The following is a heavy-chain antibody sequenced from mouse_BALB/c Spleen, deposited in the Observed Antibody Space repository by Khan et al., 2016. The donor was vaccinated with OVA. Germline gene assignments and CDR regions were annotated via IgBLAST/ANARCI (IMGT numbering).Heavy chain of an antibody. D-gene: IGHD1-1*01. CDR2: INTYTGEP. CDR1: GYTFTNYR. CDR3: ARESSYWYFDA. V-gene: IGHV9-1*02. J-gene: IGHJ1*01. Sequence: QIQLVQSGPELKKPGETVKISCKASGYTFTNYRMNWMKQAPKKGLKWMGWINTYTGEPTYGDDFKGRFAFSLDTSASTAYLQINNLKNEDMATYFCARESSYWYFDAWGAGTTVTVSS.